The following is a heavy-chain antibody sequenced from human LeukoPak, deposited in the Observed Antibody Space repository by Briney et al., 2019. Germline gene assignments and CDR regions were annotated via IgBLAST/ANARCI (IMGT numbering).Heavy chain of an antibody. CDR1: GFTFSNYS. D-gene: IGHD3-10*01. V-gene: IGHV3-48*02. CDR3: ARVIRRFGEFSSDY. Sequence: GGSLRLSCVVSGFTFSNYSMNWVRQAPWKGLEWVSYISSRSSSIYYLDSVKGRFTISRDNAKNSLYLQMNSLRDEDTAVYYCARVIRRFGEFSSDYWGQGTLVTVSS. CDR2: ISSRSSSI. J-gene: IGHJ4*02.